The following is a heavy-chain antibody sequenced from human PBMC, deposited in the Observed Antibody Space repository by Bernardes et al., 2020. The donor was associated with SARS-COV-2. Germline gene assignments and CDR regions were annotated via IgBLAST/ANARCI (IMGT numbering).Heavy chain of an antibody. CDR2: INSDGSTT. CDR1: GFTFSSHW. CDR3: TRVGWRVPAATDACDI. Sequence: LRLSCAASGFTFSSHWMHWVRQAPGTGLVWVSRINSDGSTTKYADSVKGRFTLSRDNAKNTLYLQMNSLRVEDTAVYYCTRVGWRVPAATDACDIWGLGTMVTVSS. J-gene: IGHJ3*02. D-gene: IGHD2-2*01. V-gene: IGHV3-74*03.